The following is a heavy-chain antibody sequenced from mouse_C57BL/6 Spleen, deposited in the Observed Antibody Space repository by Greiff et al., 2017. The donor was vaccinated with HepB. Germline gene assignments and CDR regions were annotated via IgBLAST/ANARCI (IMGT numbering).Heavy chain of an antibody. V-gene: IGHV5-4*01. CDR3: ARDLFYYGSSYLSWFAY. J-gene: IGHJ3*01. CDR1: GFTFSSYA. CDR2: ISDGGSYT. D-gene: IGHD1-1*01. Sequence: EVQLQESGGGLVKPGGSLKLSCAASGFTFSSYAMSWVRQTPEKRLEWVATISDGGSYTYYPDNVKGRFTISRDNAKNNLYLQMSHLKSEDTAMYYCARDLFYYGSSYLSWFAYWGQGTLVTVSA.